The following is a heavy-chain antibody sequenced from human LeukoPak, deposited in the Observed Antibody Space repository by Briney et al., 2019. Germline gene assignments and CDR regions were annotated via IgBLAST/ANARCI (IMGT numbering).Heavy chain of an antibody. V-gene: IGHV1-2*02. D-gene: IGHD3-3*01. Sequence: VASVKVSCKASGYTFTGYYMHWVRQGPGQGLEWMGWINPNSGGTNYAQKFQGRVTMTRDTSISTAYMELSRLRSDDTAVYYCARDAPLEWSFDYWGQGTLVTVSS. J-gene: IGHJ4*02. CDR3: ARDAPLEWSFDY. CDR2: INPNSGGT. CDR1: GYTFTGYY.